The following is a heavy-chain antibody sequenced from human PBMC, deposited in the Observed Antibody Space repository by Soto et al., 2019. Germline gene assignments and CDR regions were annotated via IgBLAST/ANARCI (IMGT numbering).Heavy chain of an antibody. V-gene: IGHV3-13*01. Sequence: EVQLVESGGGLVQPGGSLRLSCAASGFTFSSYDMHWVRQATGKGLEWVSAIGTAGDTYYPGSVKGRFTISRENAKNSLYLQMNSLRAGDTAVYYCARGGGSGWYYYMDVWGKVTTVTVSS. CDR1: GFTFSSYD. D-gene: IGHD6-19*01. CDR3: ARGGGSGWYYYMDV. CDR2: IGTAGDT. J-gene: IGHJ6*03.